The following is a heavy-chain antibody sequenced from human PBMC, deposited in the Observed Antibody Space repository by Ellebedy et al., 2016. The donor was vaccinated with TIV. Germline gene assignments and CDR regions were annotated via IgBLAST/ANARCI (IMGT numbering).Heavy chain of an antibody. CDR1: GFTFRNYG. Sequence: GGSLRLXCAASGFTFRNYGFHWVRQAPGKGLEWVADISYAGSNKDYADSVKGRFTISRDNPKSTVSLQLNSLRPNDTAVYYCAKGNVLRGPPYGMDVWGQGTTVSVSS. V-gene: IGHV3-30*18. J-gene: IGHJ6*02. CDR3: AKGNVLRGPPYGMDV. CDR2: ISYAGSNK. D-gene: IGHD3-10*01.